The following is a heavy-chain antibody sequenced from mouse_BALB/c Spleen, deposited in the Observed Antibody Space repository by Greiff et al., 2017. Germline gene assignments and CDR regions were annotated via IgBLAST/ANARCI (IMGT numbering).Heavy chain of an antibody. J-gene: IGHJ3*01. D-gene: IGHD1-1*01. CDR2: ISSGGGST. CDR1: GFAFSSYD. Sequence: DVMLVESGGGLVKPGGSLKLSCAASGFAFSSYDMSWVRQTPEKRLEWVAYISSGGGSTYYPDTVKGRFTISRDNAKNTLYLQMSSLKSEDTAMYYCARDTTVVDGFAYWGQGTLVTVSA. CDR3: ARDTTVVDGFAY. V-gene: IGHV5-12-1*01.